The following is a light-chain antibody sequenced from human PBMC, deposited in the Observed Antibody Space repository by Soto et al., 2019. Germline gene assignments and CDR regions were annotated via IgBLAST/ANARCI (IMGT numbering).Light chain of an antibody. Sequence: EIVLTQSPGTLSLSPGERATLSCRASQSVSSSYLAWYQQKPGQAPRLLIYGASSRDTGIPDRFSGRGSGTDFTLTIRRLEPEDFAVYYCQQYGSSPMYTFGQGTKLEIK. CDR2: GAS. V-gene: IGKV3-20*01. CDR1: QSVSSSY. CDR3: QQYGSSPMYT. J-gene: IGKJ2*01.